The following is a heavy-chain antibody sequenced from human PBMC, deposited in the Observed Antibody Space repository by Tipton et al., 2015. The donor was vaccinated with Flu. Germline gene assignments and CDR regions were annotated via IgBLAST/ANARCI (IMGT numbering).Heavy chain of an antibody. CDR2: IYYRGRT. D-gene: IGHD1-14*01. CDR3: ARDEGRYNDWFDP. Sequence: TLSLTCTVSGGSISSGGFYWSWIRQLPGKGLEWIGYIYYRGRTSYNPSLKSRVTMSVDTSKNQFSLNLTSVTAADTAVYYCARDEGRYNDWFDPWGQGTLVIVSS. J-gene: IGHJ5*02. V-gene: IGHV4-31*03. CDR1: GGSISSGGFY.